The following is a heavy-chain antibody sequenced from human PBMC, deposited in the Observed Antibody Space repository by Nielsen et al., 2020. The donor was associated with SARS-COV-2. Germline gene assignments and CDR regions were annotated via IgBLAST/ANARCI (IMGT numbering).Heavy chain of an antibody. CDR1: GFTFSDYY. V-gene: IGHV3-11*05. CDR2: ISSSSSYT. Sequence: GGSLRLSCAASGFTFSDYYMSWIRQATGKGLEWVSYISSSSSYTNYADSVKGRFTISRDNAKNSLYLQMNSLRAEDTAVYYCARGGTTGYFDLWGRGNLVTVSS. D-gene: IGHD1-14*01. J-gene: IGHJ2*01. CDR3: ARGGTTGYFDL.